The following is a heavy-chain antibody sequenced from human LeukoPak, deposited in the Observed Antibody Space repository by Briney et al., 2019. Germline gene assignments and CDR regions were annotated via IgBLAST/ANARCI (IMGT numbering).Heavy chain of an antibody. CDR3: ARELIAAAGFDY. V-gene: IGHV4-61*02. Sequence: SETLSLTCTVSGSSISSGSYYWSWIRQPAGKGLEWIGRIYTSGSTNYNPSLKSRVTISVDTSKNQFSLKLSSVTAADTAVYYCARELIAAAGFDYWGQGTLVTVSS. CDR1: GSSISSGSYY. CDR2: IYTSGST. J-gene: IGHJ4*02. D-gene: IGHD6-13*01.